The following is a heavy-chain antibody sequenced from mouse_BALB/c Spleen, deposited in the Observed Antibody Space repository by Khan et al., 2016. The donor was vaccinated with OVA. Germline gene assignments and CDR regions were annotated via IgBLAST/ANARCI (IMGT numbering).Heavy chain of an antibody. CDR3: ARYFGSRLAY. J-gene: IGHJ3*01. Sequence: QVQLQQSGAELVRPGSSVKISCKASGYTFSSSWLNWVKQRPGQGLEWIGQIFPGNDDADYNGKFKGKATLTADKSSRTAYMQLTSLTSEDSAGYFCARYFGSRLAYWGQGTLVTVSA. CDR1: GYTFSSSW. V-gene: IGHV1-80*01. CDR2: IFPGNDDA. D-gene: IGHD1-1*01.